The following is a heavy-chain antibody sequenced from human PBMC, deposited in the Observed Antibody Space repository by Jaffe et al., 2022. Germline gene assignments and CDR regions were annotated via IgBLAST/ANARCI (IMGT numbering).Heavy chain of an antibody. CDR1: GFTFSSYS. Sequence: EVQLVESGGGLVKPGGSLRLSCAASGFTFSSYSMNWVRQAPGKGLEWVSSISSSSSYIYYADSVKGRFTISRDNAKNSLYLQMNSLRAEDTAVYYCARGRSGRITIFGVVTGKGVYFDYWGQGTLVTVSS. J-gene: IGHJ4*02. D-gene: IGHD3-3*01. V-gene: IGHV3-21*01. CDR3: ARGRSGRITIFGVVTGKGVYFDY. CDR2: ISSSSSYI.